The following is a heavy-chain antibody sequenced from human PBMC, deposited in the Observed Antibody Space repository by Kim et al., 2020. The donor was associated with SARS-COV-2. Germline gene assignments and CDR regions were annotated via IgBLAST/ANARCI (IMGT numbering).Heavy chain of an antibody. CDR1: GGSISSYY. Sequence: SETLSLTCTVSGGSISSYYWSWIRQPAGKGLEWIGRIYTSGSTNYNPSLKSRVTMSVDTSKNQFSLKLSSVTAADTAVYYCARVIIEQWLVTPPATDAFDIWGQGTMVTVSS. CDR2: IYTSGST. J-gene: IGHJ3*02. CDR3: ARVIIEQWLVTPPATDAFDI. D-gene: IGHD6-19*01. V-gene: IGHV4-4*07.